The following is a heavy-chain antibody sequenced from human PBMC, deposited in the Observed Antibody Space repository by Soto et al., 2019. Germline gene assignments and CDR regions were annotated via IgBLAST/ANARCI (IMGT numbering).Heavy chain of an antibody. V-gene: IGHV5-51*01. CDR1: GYSVTNYW. Sequence: PGESLKISCKGSGYSVTNYWIGWVRQMPGKGLEWMGIIYPGDSDTRYSPSFQGQVTISADTSITTAYLQWSSLKAADTAIYYCARAITGTLNPRHFDYWAQGTLVTVSS. J-gene: IGHJ4*02. CDR3: ARAITGTLNPRHFDY. CDR2: IYPGDSDT. D-gene: IGHD1-20*01.